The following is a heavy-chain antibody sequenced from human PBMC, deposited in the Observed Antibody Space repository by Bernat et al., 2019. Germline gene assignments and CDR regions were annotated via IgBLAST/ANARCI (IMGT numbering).Heavy chain of an antibody. J-gene: IGHJ5*02. D-gene: IGHD3-9*01. V-gene: IGHV3-30*18. CDR1: GFTFSSYG. Sequence: QVQLVESGGGVVQPGRSLRLSCAASGFTFSSYGMHWVRQAPGKGLEWVAVISYDGSNKYYADSVKGRFTISRDNSKNTLYLQMNSLRAEDTAVYYCAKVSESYDIWTGYRDNWFDPWGQGTLVTVSS. CDR2: ISYDGSNK. CDR3: AKVSESYDIWTGYRDNWFDP.